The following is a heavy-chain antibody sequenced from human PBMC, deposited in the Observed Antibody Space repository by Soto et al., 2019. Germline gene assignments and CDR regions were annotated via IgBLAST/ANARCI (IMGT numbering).Heavy chain of an antibody. CDR1: GGSISSYY. D-gene: IGHD3-16*01. Sequence: QVQLQESGPGLVKPSETLSLTCTVSGGSISSYYWSWIRQPPGKGLEWIGYIYYSGSTNYNPSLKSRVIISVDTSKYQFSLKLSSATAADESVYYCARAWGRVFDYWGQGTLVTVSS. CDR3: ARAWGRVFDY. V-gene: IGHV4-59*01. J-gene: IGHJ4*02. CDR2: IYYSGST.